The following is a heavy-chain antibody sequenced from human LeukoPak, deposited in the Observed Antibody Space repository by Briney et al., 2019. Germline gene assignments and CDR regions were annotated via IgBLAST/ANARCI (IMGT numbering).Heavy chain of an antibody. D-gene: IGHD6-19*01. CDR2: IKQDGSEK. CDR1: GFTFSSYW. J-gene: IGHJ4*02. Sequence: GGSLRLSCAASGFTFSSYWMSWVRQAPGKGLEWVANIKQDGSEKYYVDSVKGRFTISRDNARNSLYLQMNSLRAGDTAVYYCARGSIAVAGSGVDYWGQGTLVTVSS. V-gene: IGHV3-7*01. CDR3: ARGSIAVAGSGVDY.